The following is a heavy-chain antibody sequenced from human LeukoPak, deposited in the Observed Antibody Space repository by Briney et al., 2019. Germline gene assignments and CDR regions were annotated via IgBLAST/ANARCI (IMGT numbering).Heavy chain of an antibody. D-gene: IGHD2-2*01. V-gene: IGHV4-34*01. CDR3: ARDGVVVPAAGFDY. Sequence: SETLSLTCAVYGGSFSGYYWSWIRQPPGKGLEWIGEINHSGSTNYNPSLKSRVTISVDTSKNQFSLKLSSVTAADTAVYYCARDGVVVPAAGFDYWAQGTLVTVSS. J-gene: IGHJ4*02. CDR2: INHSGST. CDR1: GGSFSGYY.